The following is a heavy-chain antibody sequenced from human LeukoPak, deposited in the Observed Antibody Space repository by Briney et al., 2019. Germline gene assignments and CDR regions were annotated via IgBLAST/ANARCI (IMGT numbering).Heavy chain of an antibody. V-gene: IGHV3-48*01. CDR2: ISSSSTI. J-gene: IGHJ4*02. Sequence: GGSLRLSCAASGFTFSSYSMNWVRQAPGKGLEWVSYISSSSTIYYADSVEGRFTISRDNAKNSLYLQMNSLRAEDTAVYYCARDRCSGGSCYSNYWGQGTLVTVSS. CDR3: ARDRCSGGSCYSNY. D-gene: IGHD2-15*01. CDR1: GFTFSSYS.